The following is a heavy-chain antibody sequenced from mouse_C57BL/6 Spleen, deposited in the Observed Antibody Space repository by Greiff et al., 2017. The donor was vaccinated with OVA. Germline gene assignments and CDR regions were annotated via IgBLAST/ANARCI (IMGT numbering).Heavy chain of an antibody. D-gene: IGHD4-1*01. CDR3: GGGMTGRFAY. CDR2: IHPNSGST. Sequence: QVQLQQPGAELVKPGASVKLSCKASGYTFTSYWMHWVKQRPGQGLEWIGMIHPNSGSTNYNEKFKSKATLTVDKSSSTAYMQLSSLTSEDSAVYYCGGGMTGRFAYWGQGTLVTVSA. J-gene: IGHJ3*01. CDR1: GYTFTSYW. V-gene: IGHV1-64*01.